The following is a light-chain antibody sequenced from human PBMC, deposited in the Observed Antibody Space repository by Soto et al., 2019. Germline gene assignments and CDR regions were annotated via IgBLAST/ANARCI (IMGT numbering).Light chain of an antibody. CDR2: DAS. CDR3: QQYNSHWT. Sequence: DIQMTQSPSTLSASVDDRVTITFRASQSISSWLAWYQQKPGKAPKLLIYDASSLQSGVPSRFSGIGSGTEFTLTISSLQPDDFATYYCQQYNSHWTFGQGTKVDI. J-gene: IGKJ1*01. V-gene: IGKV1-5*01. CDR1: QSISSW.